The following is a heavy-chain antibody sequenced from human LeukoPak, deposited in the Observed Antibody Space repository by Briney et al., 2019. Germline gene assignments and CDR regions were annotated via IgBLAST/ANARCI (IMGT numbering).Heavy chain of an antibody. Sequence: GGTLRLSCAASGFTFSSHDMNWVRQAPGKGLEWLAAISYDGSKQLYADSVKGRFTISRDNSKNTLNLQMNSLRDEDTAVYYCAKDGARYLLTYYFEYWGQGTLVTVSS. CDR3: AKDGARYLLTYYFEY. D-gene: IGHD3-9*01. J-gene: IGHJ4*02. V-gene: IGHV3-30*18. CDR2: ISYDGSKQ. CDR1: GFTFSSHD.